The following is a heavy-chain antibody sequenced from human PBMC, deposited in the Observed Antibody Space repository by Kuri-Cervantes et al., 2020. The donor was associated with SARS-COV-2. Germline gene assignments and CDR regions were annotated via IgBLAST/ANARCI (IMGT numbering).Heavy chain of an antibody. D-gene: IGHD3-9*01. V-gene: IGHV4-59*01. CDR1: GGSISSYY. J-gene: IGHJ4*02. CDR2: IYYSGST. CDR3: ARGGFYDILTGYYPPFDY. Sequence: SETLSLTCTVSGGSISSYYWSWIRQPPGKGLEWIGYIYYSGSTNYNPSLKSRVTISVDTSQNQFSLKLSPVTAADTAVYYCARGGFYDILTGYYPPFDYWGQGSLVTVSS.